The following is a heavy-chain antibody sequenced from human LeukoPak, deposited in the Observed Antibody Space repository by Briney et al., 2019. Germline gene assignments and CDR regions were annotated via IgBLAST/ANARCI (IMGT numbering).Heavy chain of an antibody. CDR2: ISSSSSYI. Sequence: GGPLKLSCAAPGFTFSSYSMNGVRQAPGKGLEWVSSISSSSSYIYYADSVKGRFTISRDNAKNSLYLQMNSLRAEDTAVYYCARVRSAVVVPAATDYWGQGTLVTVSS. CDR1: GFTFSSYS. CDR3: ARVRSAVVVPAATDY. D-gene: IGHD2-2*01. J-gene: IGHJ4*02. V-gene: IGHV3-21*01.